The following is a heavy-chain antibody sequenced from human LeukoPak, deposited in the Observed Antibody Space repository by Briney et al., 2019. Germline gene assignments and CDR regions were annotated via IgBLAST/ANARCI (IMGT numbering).Heavy chain of an antibody. CDR3: ARDIVVVVAAYYHYYGMDV. CDR1: GFTFSSYW. Sequence: PGVSLRLSCAASGFTFSSYWMSWVRQAPGKGLEWVANIKQDGSEKYYVDSVKGRFTISRDNAKNSLYLQMNSLRAEDTAVYYCARDIVVVVAAYYHYYGMDVWGQGTTVTVSS. J-gene: IGHJ6*02. V-gene: IGHV3-7*05. CDR2: IKQDGSEK. D-gene: IGHD2-15*01.